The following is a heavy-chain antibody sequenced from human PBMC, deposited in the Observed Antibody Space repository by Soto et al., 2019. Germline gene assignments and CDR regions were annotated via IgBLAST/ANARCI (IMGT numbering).Heavy chain of an antibody. J-gene: IGHJ4*02. Sequence: QVQLVESGGGVVQPGRSLRLSCAASGFTFSSYAMHWVRQAPGKGLEWVAVISYDGSNKYYADSVKGRFTISRDNSKNTLYLQMNGLRAEDTAVYYCARDTEGAGDYWGQGTLVTVSS. D-gene: IGHD2-8*02. CDR1: GFTFSSYA. CDR2: ISYDGSNK. V-gene: IGHV3-30-3*01. CDR3: ARDTEGAGDY.